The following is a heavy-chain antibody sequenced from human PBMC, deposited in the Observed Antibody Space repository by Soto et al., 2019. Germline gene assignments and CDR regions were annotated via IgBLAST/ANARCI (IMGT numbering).Heavy chain of an antibody. Sequence: SETLSLTWTVSGGSISSYYWSWIRQPPGKGLEWIGYIYYSGSTNYNPSLKSRVTISVDTYKNQFSLKLSSVTAADTAVYYCARVGYYYGSGSYSPGWFDPWGQGTLVTVSS. V-gene: IGHV4-59*01. CDR2: IYYSGST. D-gene: IGHD3-10*01. CDR1: GGSISSYY. J-gene: IGHJ5*02. CDR3: ARVGYYYGSGSYSPGWFDP.